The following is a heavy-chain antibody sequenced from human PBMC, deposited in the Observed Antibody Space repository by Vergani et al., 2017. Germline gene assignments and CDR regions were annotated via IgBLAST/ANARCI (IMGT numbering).Heavy chain of an antibody. V-gene: IGHV4-34*01. CDR2: INHSGST. J-gene: IGHJ4*02. D-gene: IGHD6-13*01. CDR1: GGSFSGYY. Sequence: QVQLQQWGAGLLKPSETLSLTCAVYGGSFSGYYWSWIRQPPGKGLEWIGEINHSGSTNYNPSLKSRVTISVDTSKNQFSLKLSSVTAADTAVYYCARQSAFRAAPGAYYFDYWGQGTLVTVSS. CDR3: ARQSAFRAAPGAYYFDY.